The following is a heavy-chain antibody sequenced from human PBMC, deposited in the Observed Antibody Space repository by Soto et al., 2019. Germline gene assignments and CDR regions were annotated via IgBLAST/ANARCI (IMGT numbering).Heavy chain of an antibody. Sequence: QVQLRESGPGLVKPSETLSLTCTVSGGFISTYYWTWIRQPPGKGLEWIGYIYYIGNTDYNPSLKSRVTISVDTSKNQFSLKLSSVTAADTAVYYCARVPTMVREGYFDLWGLGTLVSVSS. CDR3: ARVPTMVREGYFDL. D-gene: IGHD3-10*01. V-gene: IGHV4-59*01. CDR2: IYYIGNT. J-gene: IGHJ2*01. CDR1: GGFISTYY.